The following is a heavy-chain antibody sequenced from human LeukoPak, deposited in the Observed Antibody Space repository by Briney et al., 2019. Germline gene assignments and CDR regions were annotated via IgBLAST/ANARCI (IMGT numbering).Heavy chain of an antibody. CDR1: GYSISSGYF. CDR3: ARLGSTMVRGVPTAAFDY. D-gene: IGHD3-10*01. J-gene: IGHJ4*02. V-gene: IGHV4-38-2*02. Sequence: SETLSLTCSVSGYSISSGYFWGWIRQPPGKGLEGIGTIYHSGSTYYNPSLKSRVTISVDTSKNQFSLKLSSVTAADTAVYYCARLGSTMVRGVPTAAFDYWGQGTLVTISS. CDR2: IYHSGST.